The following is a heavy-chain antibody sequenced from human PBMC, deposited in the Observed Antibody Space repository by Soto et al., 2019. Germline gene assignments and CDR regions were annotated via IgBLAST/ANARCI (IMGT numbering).Heavy chain of an antibody. CDR1: GDTISRSSAA. J-gene: IGHJ3*02. D-gene: IGHD6-13*01. CDR3: ARGFVTAAGTRGAFDI. CDR2: TYYKSKWST. Sequence: PSQTLSLTCDISGDTISRSSAAWIWVRQSPSRGLEWLGRTYYKSKWSTDYALSVKGRITINAITSRNQISLHLNSVTPEDTAVYYCARGFVTAAGTRGAFDIWGQGTMVTVSS. V-gene: IGHV6-1*01.